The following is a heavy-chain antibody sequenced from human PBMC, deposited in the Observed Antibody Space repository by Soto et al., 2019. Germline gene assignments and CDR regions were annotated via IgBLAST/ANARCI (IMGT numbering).Heavy chain of an antibody. D-gene: IGHD6-19*01. CDR3: TSIAVAGTGAFGI. Sequence: GGSLRLSCAASGFTFSGSAMHWVRQASWKGLEWVGRIRSKANSYATAYAASVKGRFTISRDDSKNTAYLQMNSLKTEDTAVYYCTSIAVAGTGAFGIWGQGTMVTVSS. CDR1: GFTFSGSA. J-gene: IGHJ3*02. CDR2: IRSKANSYAT. V-gene: IGHV3-73*01.